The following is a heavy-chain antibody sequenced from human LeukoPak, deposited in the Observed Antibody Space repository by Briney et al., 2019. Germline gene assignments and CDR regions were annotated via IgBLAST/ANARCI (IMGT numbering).Heavy chain of an antibody. J-gene: IGHJ4*02. CDR2: IYHTGTT. Sequence: SETLSLTCTVSGDSISSGNYWSWIRQSPVKGLEWLGHIYHTGTTLYSPHLSNRLSISVDSSRNQFSLTLNPMTAADTAVYYCASVSVWELATHPGGSFDYWGRGILVTVSS. CDR1: GDSISSGNY. D-gene: IGHD5-24*01. V-gene: IGHV4-30-4*08. CDR3: ASVSVWELATHPGGSFDY.